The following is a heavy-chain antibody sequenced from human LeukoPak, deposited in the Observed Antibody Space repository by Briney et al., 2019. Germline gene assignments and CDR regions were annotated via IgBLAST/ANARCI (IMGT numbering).Heavy chain of an antibody. CDR1: GFTFSSYW. CDR2: IKQDGSEK. J-gene: IGHJ4*02. Sequence: GGSLRLSCAASGFTFSSYWMSWVRQAPGKGLEWVSNIKQDGSEKYYVDSVKGRFTISRDNAKNSLYLQMNSLSAEDTAVSYCARGSGLWFGKLGYWGQGTLVTVSS. D-gene: IGHD3-10*01. CDR3: ARGSGLWFGKLGY. V-gene: IGHV3-7*04.